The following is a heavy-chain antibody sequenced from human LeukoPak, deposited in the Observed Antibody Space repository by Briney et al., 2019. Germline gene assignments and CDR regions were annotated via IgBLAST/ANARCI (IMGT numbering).Heavy chain of an antibody. CDR1: GFTFSTYW. J-gene: IGHJ1*01. Sequence: GGSLRLSCSASGFTFSTYWMHWVRQAPGKGLVWVSRIKYDGSMTTYGDSVKGRFSISRDNAKNTVDLQMNSLRAEDTAVYYCAITVDCRATTDCYSYFHHWGQGTLVTVSS. D-gene: IGHD2-21*02. CDR2: IKYDGSMT. CDR3: AITVDCRATTDCYSYFHH. V-gene: IGHV3-74*01.